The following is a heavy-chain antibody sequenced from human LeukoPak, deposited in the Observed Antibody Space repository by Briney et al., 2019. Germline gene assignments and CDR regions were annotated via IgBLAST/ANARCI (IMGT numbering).Heavy chain of an antibody. V-gene: IGHV4-34*01. D-gene: IGHD3-22*01. CDR2: INHSGST. CDR3: ARGRGYDSSGYGY. J-gene: IGHJ4*02. Sequence: SETLSLTCAVYGGSFSGYYWSWIRQPPGKGLEWIGEINHSGSTNYNPSLKSRVTISVDTSKNQFSLKLSSVTAADTAVYYCARGRGYDSSGYGYWGQGTLVTVSS. CDR1: GGSFSGYY.